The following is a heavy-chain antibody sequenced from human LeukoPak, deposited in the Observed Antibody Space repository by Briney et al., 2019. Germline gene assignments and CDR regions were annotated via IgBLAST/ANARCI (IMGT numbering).Heavy chain of an antibody. CDR1: GFTFSSYA. Sequence: PGGSLRLSCAASGFTFSSYAMSWVRQAPGKGLEWVSAISGSGGSTYYADSVKGRFTISRDNSKNTLYLQMNSLRAEDTVVYYCAKRDYSNYDLDYWGQGTLVTVSS. D-gene: IGHD4-11*01. J-gene: IGHJ4*02. CDR2: ISGSGGST. CDR3: AKRDYSNYDLDY. V-gene: IGHV3-23*01.